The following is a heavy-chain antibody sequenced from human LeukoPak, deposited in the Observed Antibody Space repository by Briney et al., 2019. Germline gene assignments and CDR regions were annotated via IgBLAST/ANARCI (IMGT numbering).Heavy chain of an antibody. CDR2: ISGRSSTI. CDR1: AFTFSDHS. Sequence: GGSLRLSCAASAFTFSDHSMNWVRQAPGKGLEWISYISGRSSTIYYADSVRGRFTISRDNAKNSMYLQMNSLRAEDTAVYYCARDRLTSGSYFFDYWGQGTLVTVSS. CDR3: ARDRLTSGSYFFDY. J-gene: IGHJ4*02. V-gene: IGHV3-48*01. D-gene: IGHD1-26*01.